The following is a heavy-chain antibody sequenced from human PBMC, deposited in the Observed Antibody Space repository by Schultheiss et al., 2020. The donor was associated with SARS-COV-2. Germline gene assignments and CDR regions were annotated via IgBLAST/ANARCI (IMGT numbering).Heavy chain of an antibody. Sequence: ASVKVSCKASGYTFTSYAMHWVRQAPGQRLDWMGWINAGNGNTKYSQKFQGRVTITRDTSASTAYMELSSLRSEDTAVYYCARDWVWEERGGRYSYYYGMDVWGQGTTVTVSS. J-gene: IGHJ6*02. CDR1: GYTFTSYA. CDR3: ARDWVWEERGGRYSYYYGMDV. CDR2: INAGNGNT. V-gene: IGHV1-3*01. D-gene: IGHD1-26*01.